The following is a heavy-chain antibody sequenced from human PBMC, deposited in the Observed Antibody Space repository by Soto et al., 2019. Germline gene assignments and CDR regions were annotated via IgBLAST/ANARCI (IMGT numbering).Heavy chain of an antibody. J-gene: IGHJ5*02. CDR1: GGSISSGAYS. Sequence: SETLALTCTVSGGSISSGAYSWSWIPEHPGKGLEWIGYIYYSGSTYYNPSLKSRVTISVDTSKNQFSLKLSSVNAADTDVYYCARTYYYDSSGYLNWFDPWGQGTLVTVSS. CDR2: IYYSGST. CDR3: ARTYYYDSSGYLNWFDP. D-gene: IGHD3-22*01. V-gene: IGHV4-31*03.